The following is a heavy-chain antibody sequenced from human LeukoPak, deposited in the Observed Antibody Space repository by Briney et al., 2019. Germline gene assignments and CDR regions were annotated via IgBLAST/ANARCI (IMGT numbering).Heavy chain of an antibody. Sequence: SETLSLTCTVSGGSVTDYYWSWIRQSPGKGLEWIGYIYYTGTSYNPSLKSRVTISADTSKNQFSLKLSSVTAADTAVYYCASQLGSVVRGFGYWGQGTLVTVSS. D-gene: IGHD4-23*01. CDR3: ASQLGSVVRGFGY. V-gene: IGHV4-59*02. CDR2: IYYTGT. CDR1: GGSVTDYY. J-gene: IGHJ4*02.